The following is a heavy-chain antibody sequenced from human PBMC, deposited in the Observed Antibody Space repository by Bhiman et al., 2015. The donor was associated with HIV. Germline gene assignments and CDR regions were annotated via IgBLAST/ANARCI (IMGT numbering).Heavy chain of an antibody. V-gene: IGHV3-7*01. CDR3: AREFTGYSSSNFDY. CDR1: GFTFSRYW. D-gene: IGHD6-13*01. Sequence: EVQLVESGGGLVQPGGSLRLSCVASGFTFSRYWMSWVRQAPGKGLEWVANIKSDGSQKYYVDSVKGRFTASRDNAKNSLYLQMNSLGAEDTAVYYCAREFTGYSSSNFDYWGQGTLVTVSS. CDR2: IKSDGSQK. J-gene: IGHJ4*02.